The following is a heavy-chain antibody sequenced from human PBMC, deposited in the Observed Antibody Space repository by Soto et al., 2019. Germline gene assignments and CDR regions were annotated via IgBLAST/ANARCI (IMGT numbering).Heavy chain of an antibody. CDR2: TYYRSRWYN. V-gene: IGHV6-1*01. CDR3: AGSSSLRRAYMYV. CDR1: GDSVSSNSAA. D-gene: IGHD2-2*01. J-gene: IGHJ6*03. Sequence: SQTLSLTCVISGDSVSSNSAAWNWIRQSPSRGLEWLGRTYYRSRWYNDYAVSVRSRITVNADTSKNQFSLHLNSVTPEDRAVYYCAGSSSLRRAYMYVWDRESSVTVS.